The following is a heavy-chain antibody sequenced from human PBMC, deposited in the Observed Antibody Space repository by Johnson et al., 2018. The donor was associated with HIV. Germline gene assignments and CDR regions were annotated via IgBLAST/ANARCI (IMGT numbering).Heavy chain of an antibody. CDR2: ISSDGIYT. J-gene: IGHJ3*01. CDR3: ARGVSSGYYSNAFDV. D-gene: IGHD3-22*01. V-gene: IGHV3-7*03. Sequence: VHLVEPGGALLQPGRSLRLSCAPSGISSRCYRMSWARQAPPTGLQFAAVISSDGIYTPYAASVMGRFTISRDSAKNSLYLQMNSLRAEDTALYYCARGVSSGYYSNAFDVWGQGTMATVSS. CDR1: GISSRCYR.